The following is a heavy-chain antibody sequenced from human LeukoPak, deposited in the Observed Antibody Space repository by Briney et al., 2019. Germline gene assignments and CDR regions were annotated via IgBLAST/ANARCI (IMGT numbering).Heavy chain of an antibody. CDR3: ARPGYCSSTSCYRRAFDI. D-gene: IGHD2-2*01. J-gene: IGHJ3*02. Sequence: SDTLSLTCTVSGYSISSSNWWGWIRQPPGKGLEWIGYIYHSGSTNYNPSLKSRVTMSVDTSKNQFSLKLSSVTAADTAVYYCARPGYCSSTSCYRRAFDIWGQGTMVTVSS. CDR1: GYSISSSNW. CDR2: IYHSGST. V-gene: IGHV4-28*01.